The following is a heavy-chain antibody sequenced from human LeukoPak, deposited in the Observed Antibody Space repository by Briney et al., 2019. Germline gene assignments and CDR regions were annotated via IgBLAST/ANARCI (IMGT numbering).Heavy chain of an antibody. D-gene: IGHD3-10*01. J-gene: IGHJ4*02. V-gene: IGHV3-21*01. CDR3: ARHYGSGSYYRNAYFDY. CDR2: ISSGSSYR. CDR1: GFSFRSYS. Sequence: GGSLRLSCAASGFSFRSYSMNWVRQAPGKGLEWVSSISSGSSYRYYADSVRGRFTISRDNAKSSLYLQMNSLRAEDTAVYYCARHYGSGSYYRNAYFDYWGQGTLVTVSS.